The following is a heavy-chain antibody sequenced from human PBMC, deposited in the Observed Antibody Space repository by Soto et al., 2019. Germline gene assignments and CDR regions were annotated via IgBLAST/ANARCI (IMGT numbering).Heavy chain of an antibody. V-gene: IGHV4-30-2*01. CDR1: GGSISSGGYS. J-gene: IGHJ4*02. D-gene: IGHD6-19*01. CDR3: ARAGGLGAVAADY. CDR2: IYHSGST. Sequence: QLQLQESGSGLVKPSQTLSLTCAVTGGSISSGGYSWSWIRQPPGKGLEWIGYIYHSGSTYYNPSLKSRVTISVDRSKNQFSLKLSSVTAADTAVYYCARAGGLGAVAADYWGQGTLVTVSS.